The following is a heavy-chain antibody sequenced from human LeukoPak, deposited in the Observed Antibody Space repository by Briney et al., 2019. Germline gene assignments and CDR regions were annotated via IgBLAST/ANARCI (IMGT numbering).Heavy chain of an antibody. CDR1: GFTVSSNY. CDR3: ARDREEKARIGGMDV. J-gene: IGHJ6*02. V-gene: IGHV3-53*01. D-gene: IGHD3-16*01. Sequence: GGSLRLSCAASGFTVSSNYMSWVRQAPGKGLEWVSVFYSGGNTYYADSVKGRFTISRDNAKNLVYLQLNSLRAEDTAIYYCARDREEKARIGGMDVWGQGTTVIVSS. CDR2: FYSGGNT.